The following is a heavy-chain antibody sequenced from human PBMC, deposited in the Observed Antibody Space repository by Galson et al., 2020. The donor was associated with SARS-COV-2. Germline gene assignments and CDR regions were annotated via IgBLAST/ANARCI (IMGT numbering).Heavy chain of an antibody. CDR1: GFTVSSNY. CDR2: IYSGGST. J-gene: IGHJ6*02. CDR3: AREKMALLWFGELLDYGMDV. V-gene: IGHV3-53*01. Sequence: GGSLRLSCAASGFTVSSNYMSWVRQAPGKGLEWVSVIYSGGSTYYADSVKGRFTISRDNSKNTLYLQMNSLRAEDTAVYYCAREKMALLWFGELLDYGMDVWGQGTTVTVSS. D-gene: IGHD3-10*01.